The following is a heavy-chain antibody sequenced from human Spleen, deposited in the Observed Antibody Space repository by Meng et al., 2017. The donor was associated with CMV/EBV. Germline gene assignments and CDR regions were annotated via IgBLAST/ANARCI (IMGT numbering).Heavy chain of an antibody. CDR3: ARISGSNFGHWFDP. CDR2: INHSRST. V-gene: IGHV4-34*01. CDR1: GRSFSGCF. J-gene: IGHJ5*02. D-gene: IGHD1-26*01. Sequence: AVCGRSFSGCFWSWSRQPPRTGLGWIVEINHSRSTNYNPSLKSRFTISRDTSKNQFSLKLSSVTAADTAVYYCARISGSNFGHWFDPWGQGTLVTVSS.